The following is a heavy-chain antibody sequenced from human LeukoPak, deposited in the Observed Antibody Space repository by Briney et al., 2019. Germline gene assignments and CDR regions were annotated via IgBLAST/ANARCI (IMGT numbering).Heavy chain of an antibody. CDR2: ISSSSNTR. CDR3: ARWALYYNYYMDV. Sequence: SGGSLRLSCAASGFTFSSYTMNWVRQAPGKGLEWVSYISSSSNTRYYADSVKGRFTISRDNAKNSLYLQMNSLRAEDTAVYYCARWALYYNYYMDVWGKGTTVTVSS. J-gene: IGHJ6*03. D-gene: IGHD3-10*01. CDR1: GFTFSSYT. V-gene: IGHV3-48*01.